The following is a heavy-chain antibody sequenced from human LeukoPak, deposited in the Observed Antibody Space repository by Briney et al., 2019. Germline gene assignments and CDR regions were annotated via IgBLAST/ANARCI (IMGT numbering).Heavy chain of an antibody. Sequence: ASVKVSCKASGYTFTSYGISWVRQAPGQGFEWMGWISAYNGNTNYAQKLQGRVTMTTDTSTSTAYMELRSLRSDDTAVYYCARGGGSGWTYYYYYYMDVWGKGTTVTVSS. CDR3: ARGGGSGWTYYYYYYMDV. CDR2: ISAYNGNT. CDR1: GYTFTSYG. D-gene: IGHD6-19*01. V-gene: IGHV1-18*01. J-gene: IGHJ6*03.